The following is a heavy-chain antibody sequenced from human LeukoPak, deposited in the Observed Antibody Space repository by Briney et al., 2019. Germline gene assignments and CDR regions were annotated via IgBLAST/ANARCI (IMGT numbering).Heavy chain of an antibody. V-gene: IGHV4-39*01. D-gene: IGHD3-22*01. CDR3: ARLEGNDGSGVFDK. CDR1: GSSIIRCGSY. J-gene: IGHJ4*02. Sequence: SETLSLTCSVSGSSIIRCGSYWTWIRQSPGRGLEWLATDYYSGPTYYKPSLKSRVTISVDTSKRQVSLRLLSMTAADTAVYHCARLEGNDGSGVFDKWGEGTLVTVSS. CDR2: DYYSGPT.